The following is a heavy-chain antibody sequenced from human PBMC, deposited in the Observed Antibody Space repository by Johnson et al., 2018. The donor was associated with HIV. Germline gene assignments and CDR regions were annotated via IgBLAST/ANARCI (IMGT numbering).Heavy chain of an antibody. Sequence: VQLVESGGDLIQPGGSLRLSCAASGFTVSSTYMSWVRQAPGKGLEWLSVLYSDGRTFYADSVKGRFTLSRDSSKNTLFLHMNSLRAEDTAMYYCARRCSSSSCSHGAFDIWGQGTVVTVSS. CDR2: LYSDGRT. D-gene: IGHD2-2*01. J-gene: IGHJ3*02. CDR1: GFTVSSTY. V-gene: IGHV3-53*01. CDR3: ARRCSSSSCSHGAFDI.